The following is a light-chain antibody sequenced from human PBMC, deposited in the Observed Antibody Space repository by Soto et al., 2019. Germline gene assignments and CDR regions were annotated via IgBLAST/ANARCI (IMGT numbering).Light chain of an antibody. Sequence: QSALTQPASVSGSPGQSITISCTGASTDIGYYDLVSWYQQHPGKAPKLVIYEDSKRPSGVSNRFSGSKSGNTASLTISGLQAEDEADYYCCSYARSSTYVFGTGTKLTVL. CDR1: STDIGYYDL. CDR3: CSYARSSTYV. CDR2: EDS. J-gene: IGLJ1*01. V-gene: IGLV2-23*01.